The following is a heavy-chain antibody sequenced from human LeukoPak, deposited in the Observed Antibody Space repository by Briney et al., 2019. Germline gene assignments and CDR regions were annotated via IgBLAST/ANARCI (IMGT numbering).Heavy chain of an antibody. CDR3: ARPKFLTGYAYYYYYGMDV. CDR1: GFTLSNYG. Sequence: GGSLRLPCAASGFTLSNYGMHWVRQGPGKGLEWLSVVSYDGTNKYYADSVKGRFTISRDNSKNMLYLEMNSLRAEDTAVYYCARPKFLTGYAYYYYYGMDVWGQGTTVTVSS. J-gene: IGHJ6*02. D-gene: IGHD3-9*01. V-gene: IGHV3-30*03. CDR2: VSYDGTNK.